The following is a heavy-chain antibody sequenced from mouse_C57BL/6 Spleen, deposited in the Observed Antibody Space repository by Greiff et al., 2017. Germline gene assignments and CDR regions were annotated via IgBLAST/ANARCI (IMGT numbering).Heavy chain of an antibody. CDR3: AIYNGNSHWYFDV. Sequence: QVQLKQPGAELVRPGTSVKLSCKASGYNFTSYWMHWVKQRPGQGLEWIGVIDPSDSYTNYNQKFKGKATLTVETSSSTAYMQLSSLTSEDSAVYYCAIYNGNSHWYFDVWGTGTTVTVSS. CDR2: IDPSDSYT. D-gene: IGHD2-1*01. CDR1: GYNFTSYW. J-gene: IGHJ1*03. V-gene: IGHV1-59*01.